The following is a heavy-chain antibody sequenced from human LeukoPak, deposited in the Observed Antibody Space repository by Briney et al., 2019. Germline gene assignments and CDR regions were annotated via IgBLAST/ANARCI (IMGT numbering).Heavy chain of an antibody. CDR2: ISSSSSTI. V-gene: IGHV3-48*02. CDR3: ARDLVDSSGYYWYYYYGMDV. Sequence: GGSLRLSCAASGFTFSSYSMNWVRQAPGKGLEWVSYISSSSSTIYYADSVKGRFTISRDNAKNSLYLQMNSLRDEDTAVYYCARDLVDSSGYYWYYYYGMDVWAKGPRSPSP. CDR1: GFTFSSYS. J-gene: IGHJ6*02. D-gene: IGHD3-22*01.